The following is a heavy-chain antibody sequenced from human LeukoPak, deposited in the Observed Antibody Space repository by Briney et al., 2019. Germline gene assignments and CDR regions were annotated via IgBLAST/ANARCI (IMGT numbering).Heavy chain of an antibody. CDR3: VREGTGSYWSYNWFDP. CDR1: GGSISSSSYY. Sequence: SETLSLTCTVSGGSISSSSYYWGWIRQPPGKGLEWIGSIYYSGSTYYNPSLKSRVTISVDTSKNQFSLKLSSVTAADTAVYYCVREGTGSYWSYNWFDPWGQGTLVTVSS. D-gene: IGHD1-26*01. V-gene: IGHV4-39*07. CDR2: IYYSGST. J-gene: IGHJ5*02.